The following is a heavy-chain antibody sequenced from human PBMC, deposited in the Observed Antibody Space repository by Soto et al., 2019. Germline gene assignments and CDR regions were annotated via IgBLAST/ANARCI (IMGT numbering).Heavy chain of an antibody. D-gene: IGHD1-26*01. CDR3: ARRHRSALAY. Sequence: PSETLSLTCTVSGGSVSGGSYFWSWVRQPPGKGLEWIGYFYYSGSTNYNPSLKSRVTISVGTSKNQFSLKLSSVTAADTAVYYCARRHRSALAYWGQGTLVPVSS. J-gene: IGHJ4*02. V-gene: IGHV4-61*01. CDR2: FYYSGST. CDR1: GGSVSGGSYF.